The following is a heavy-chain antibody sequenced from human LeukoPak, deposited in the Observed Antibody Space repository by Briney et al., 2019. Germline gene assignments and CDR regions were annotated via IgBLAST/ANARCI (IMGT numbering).Heavy chain of an antibody. CDR2: ITSSSHYI. D-gene: IGHD4-23*01. J-gene: IGHJ4*02. Sequence: GGSLRLSCAASGFTFSRYTMNWVRQAPGKGLEWVSSITSSSHYIYYADSVKGRFTISRDNAKNSLYLQMNSLRAEDTAVYYCARADGGNWDYWGQGTLVTVSS. V-gene: IGHV3-21*01. CDR1: GFTFSRYT. CDR3: ARADGGNWDY.